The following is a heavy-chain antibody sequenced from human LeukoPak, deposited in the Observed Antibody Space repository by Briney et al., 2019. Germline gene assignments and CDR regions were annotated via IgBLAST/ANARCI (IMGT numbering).Heavy chain of an antibody. CDR1: DVSFSGYY. V-gene: IGHV4-34*01. D-gene: IGHD6-13*01. CDR2: INHSGST. CDR3: ARGYGYSSSWYKGGFDY. Sequence: PSETLSLTCAVYDVSFSGYYWSWIRQPPGKGLEWIGEINHSGSTNYNPSLKSRVTISVDTSKNQFSLKLSSVTAADTAVYYCARGYGYSSSWYKGGFDYWGQGTLVTVSS. J-gene: IGHJ4*02.